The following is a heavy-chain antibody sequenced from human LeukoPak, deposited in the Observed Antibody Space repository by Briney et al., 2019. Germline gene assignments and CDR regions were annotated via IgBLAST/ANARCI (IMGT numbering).Heavy chain of an antibody. Sequence: SVKVSCKASGGTFSSYAISWVRQAPGQGLEWMGRIIPIFGTANYAQKFQGRLTITTDESTSTAYMELSSLRSEDTAVYYCARDRGDCSGGSCYRYYYYMDVWGKGTTITVSS. V-gene: IGHV1-69*05. J-gene: IGHJ6*03. CDR2: IIPIFGTA. D-gene: IGHD2-15*01. CDR3: ARDRGDCSGGSCYRYYYYMDV. CDR1: GGTFSSYA.